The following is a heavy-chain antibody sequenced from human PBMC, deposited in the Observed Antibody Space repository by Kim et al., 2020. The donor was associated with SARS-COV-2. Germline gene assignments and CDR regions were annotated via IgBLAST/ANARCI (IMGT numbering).Heavy chain of an antibody. CDR3: ARDDNLGFWH. D-gene: IGHD3-3*01. CDR2: IYIDDST. CDR1: GFSVSTYY. J-gene: IGHJ4*02. V-gene: IGHV3-53*04. Sequence: GGSLRLSCAASGFSVSTYYMTWVRQAPGKGLEWVSVIYIDDSTYYADSVKGRFTISRHNSENTLYLQMNSLRPEDMAVYYCARDDNLGFWHWGQGTLVTVSS.